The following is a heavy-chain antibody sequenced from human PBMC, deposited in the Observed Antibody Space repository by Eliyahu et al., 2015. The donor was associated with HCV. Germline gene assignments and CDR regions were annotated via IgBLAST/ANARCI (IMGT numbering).Heavy chain of an antibody. V-gene: IGHV1-69*08. J-gene: IGHJ1*01. CDR3: ARAPGYGDLYFQH. CDR2: IIPILGXA. Sequence: EVKKPGSSVKVSCKASGGTFSSYTISWVRQAPGQGLEWMGRIIPILGXANYAQKFQGRVTITADKSTSTXYMELSSLRXEDTAVYYCARAPGYGDLYFQHWGQGTLVTVSS. D-gene: IGHD1-1*01. CDR1: GGTFSSYT.